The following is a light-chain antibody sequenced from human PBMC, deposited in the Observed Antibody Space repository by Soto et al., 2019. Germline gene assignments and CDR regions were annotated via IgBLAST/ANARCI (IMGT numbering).Light chain of an antibody. Sequence: EIVLTQSPATLSLSPGERATLSCRASQSIINNLAWYQQKPGQVPRLLIYDASNRATGIPDRFSGSGSGTDFTLTISRLEPEDFAVYYCQQYGSSGTFGQGTKVDIK. CDR1: QSIINN. V-gene: IGKV3-20*01. CDR3: QQYGSSGT. CDR2: DAS. J-gene: IGKJ1*01.